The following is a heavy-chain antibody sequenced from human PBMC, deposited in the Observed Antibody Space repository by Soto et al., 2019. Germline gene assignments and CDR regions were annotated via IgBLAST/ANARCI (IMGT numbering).Heavy chain of an antibody. CDR3: ARDIVGAGTTFPDYYYGMDV. J-gene: IGHJ6*02. D-gene: IGHD1-7*01. V-gene: IGHV3-33*01. CDR2: IWYDGSNK. CDR1: GFTFSSYG. Sequence: GGSLRLSCAASGFTFSSYGMHWVRQAPGKGLEWVAVIWYDGSNKYYADSVKGRFTISRDNSKNTLYLQMNSLRAEDTAVYYCARDIVGAGTTFPDYYYGMDVWGQGTTVTVSS.